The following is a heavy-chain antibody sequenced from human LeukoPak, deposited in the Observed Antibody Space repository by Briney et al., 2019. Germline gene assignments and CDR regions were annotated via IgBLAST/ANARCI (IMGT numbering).Heavy chain of an antibody. CDR1: GGSVSSGSYY. J-gene: IGHJ4*02. Sequence: SDTLSLTCTVSGGSVSSGSYYWSWIRQPPGKGLEWIGLIYYSGSTNYNPSLKSRVTISVDTSKNQFSLKLSSVTAADTAVYYCARGVVNDSGGYCYFDYWGQGTLVTVSS. V-gene: IGHV4-61*01. CDR2: IYYSGST. CDR3: ARGVVNDSGGYCYFDY. D-gene: IGHD3-22*01.